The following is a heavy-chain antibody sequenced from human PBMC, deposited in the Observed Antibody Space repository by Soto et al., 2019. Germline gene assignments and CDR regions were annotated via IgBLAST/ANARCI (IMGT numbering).Heavy chain of an antibody. D-gene: IGHD6-13*01. CDR1: GYTFTNYY. J-gene: IGHJ4*02. CDR2: INPNGGST. V-gene: IGHV1-46*03. CDR3: VRVGDTTVAATAYGCLAY. Sequence: VKVSCKASGYTFTNYYIHWVRQAPGQGLESMGIINPNGGSTAYAQSFQGRVTLTRDTSTSTVYMELTSLRSEDTAVYYCVRVGDTTVAATAYGCLAYWGQGTMVTVS.